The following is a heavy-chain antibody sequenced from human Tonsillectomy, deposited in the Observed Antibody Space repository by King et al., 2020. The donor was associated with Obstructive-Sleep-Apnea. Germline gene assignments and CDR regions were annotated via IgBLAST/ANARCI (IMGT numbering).Heavy chain of an antibody. CDR2: FSWAGGYR. J-gene: IGHJ4*02. CDR1: GFTLEDYT. V-gene: IGHV3-43*01. CDR3: AKGGDIVASIPGALDY. Sequence: VQLVESGGVVVQPGGSLRLSCAASGFTLEDYTMHWVRQARGKGRGWVSLFSWAGGYRTYADSVKGRFTISRDNSKSSLYLQMNSLRTEDTAVYYCAKGGDIVASIPGALDYWGQGTLVTVSS. D-gene: IGHD5-12*01.